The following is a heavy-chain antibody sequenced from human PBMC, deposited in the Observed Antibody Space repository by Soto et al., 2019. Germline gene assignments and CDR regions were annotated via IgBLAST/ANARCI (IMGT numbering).Heavy chain of an antibody. Sequence: ESGPTLVNHTQTLTLTCPFSGFSLSTSGVGVGWIRQSPGKALEWLALIYWDDDKRYSPSLKSRLTITKDTSRNQVVLIMTNMDPVDTATYYCAHRRGISSWDNWFDPWGQGTLVTVSS. V-gene: IGHV2-5*02. CDR3: AHRRGISSWDNWFDP. D-gene: IGHD6-13*01. CDR1: GFSLSTSGVG. CDR2: IYWDDDK. J-gene: IGHJ5*02.